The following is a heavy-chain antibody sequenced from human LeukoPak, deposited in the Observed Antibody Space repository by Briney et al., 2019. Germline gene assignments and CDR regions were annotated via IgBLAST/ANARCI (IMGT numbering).Heavy chain of an antibody. Sequence: ASVKVSCKASGYTFTNYAMHWVRQAPGQRLEWMGWINAGNGNTKYSQKFQGRVTITRDTSASTAYMELSSLRSEDTAVYYCARGGYYDSSGYYYVHYWGQGTLVTVSS. D-gene: IGHD3-22*01. CDR1: GYTFTNYA. V-gene: IGHV1-3*01. CDR2: INAGNGNT. J-gene: IGHJ4*02. CDR3: ARGGYYDSSGYYYVHY.